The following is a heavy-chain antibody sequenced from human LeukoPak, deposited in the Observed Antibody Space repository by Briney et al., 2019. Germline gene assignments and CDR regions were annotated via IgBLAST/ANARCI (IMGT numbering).Heavy chain of an antibody. D-gene: IGHD6-13*01. CDR2: INAGNGNT. CDR1: GYTFTSYA. V-gene: IGHV1-3*01. J-gene: IGHJ5*02. CDR3: ARDRGIAAAGGLEFDP. Sequence: GASVKVSCKASGYTFTSYAMHWVRQAPGQRLEWMGWINAGNGNTKYSQKFQGRVTITRDTSASTAYMELSSLRSEDTAVYYCARDRGIAAAGGLEFDPWGQGTLVTVSS.